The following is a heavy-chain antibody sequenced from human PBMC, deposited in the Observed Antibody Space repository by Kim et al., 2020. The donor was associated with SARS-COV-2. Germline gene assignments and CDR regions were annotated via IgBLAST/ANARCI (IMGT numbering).Heavy chain of an antibody. D-gene: IGHD5-18*01. V-gene: IGHV4-34*01. CDR1: GGSFSGYY. J-gene: IGHJ6*02. CDR3: ARAARYSHYGMDV. Sequence: SETLSLTCAVYGGSFSGYYWSWIRQPPGKGLEWIGEINHSGSTNYNPSLKSRVTISVDTSKNQFSLKLSSVTAADTAVYYCARAARYSHYGMDVWGQGTT. CDR2: INHSGST.